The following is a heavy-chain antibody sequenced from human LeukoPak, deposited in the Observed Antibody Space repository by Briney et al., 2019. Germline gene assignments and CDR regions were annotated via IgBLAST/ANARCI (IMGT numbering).Heavy chain of an antibody. Sequence: SETLSLTCAVYGGSFSGYYWSWIRQPPGKGLEWIGEINHSGSTNYNPFLKSRVTISVDTSKNQFSLKLSSVTAADTAVYYCAEDAFDIWGQGTMVTVSS. J-gene: IGHJ3*02. CDR3: AEDAFDI. CDR2: INHSGST. V-gene: IGHV4-34*01. CDR1: GGSFSGYY.